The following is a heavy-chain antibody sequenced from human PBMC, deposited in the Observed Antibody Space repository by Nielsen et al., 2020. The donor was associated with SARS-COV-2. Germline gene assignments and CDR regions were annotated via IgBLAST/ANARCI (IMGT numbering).Heavy chain of an antibody. CDR2: ISWNSGSI. CDR3: AKPITFGGVIVADAFDI. CDR1: GFTFDDYA. Sequence: GGSLRLSCAASGFTFDDYAMHWVRQAPGKGLEWVSGISWNSGSIGYADSVKGRFTISRDNAKNSLYLQMNSLRAEDTALYYCAKPITFGGVIVADAFDIWGQGTMVTVSS. J-gene: IGHJ3*02. D-gene: IGHD3-16*02. V-gene: IGHV3-9*01.